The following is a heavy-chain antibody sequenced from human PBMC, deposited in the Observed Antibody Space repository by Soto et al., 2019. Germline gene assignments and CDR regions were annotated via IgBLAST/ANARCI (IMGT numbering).Heavy chain of an antibody. CDR1: GGSISSGGYY. V-gene: IGHV4-31*03. CDR2: IYYSGST. CDR3: ARGLGYCSSTSCYEDWFDP. D-gene: IGHD2-2*01. Sequence: QVQLQESGPGLVKPSQTLSLTCTVSGGSISSGGYYWSWIRQHPGKGLEWIGYIYYSGSTYYNPSLKSRVTISVHTSKNQLSLKLSSVTAADTAVYYCARGLGYCSSTSCYEDWFDPWGQGTLVTVSS. J-gene: IGHJ5*02.